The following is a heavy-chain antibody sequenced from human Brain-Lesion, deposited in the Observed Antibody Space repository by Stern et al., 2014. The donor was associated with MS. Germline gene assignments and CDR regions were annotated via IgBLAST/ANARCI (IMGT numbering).Heavy chain of an antibody. CDR1: GGSISSGGYY. Sequence: VQLEESGPGLVKPSQTLSLSCTVSGGSISSGGYYWSWIRQPAGKGLEWIGRIFNSGSTNYNPSPKRRATTTTNTTTNPSPRRLNSMTAADTAVYYCARGRVVPGFQYYATDVWGQGTTVIVSS. CDR2: IFNSGST. V-gene: IGHV4-61*02. D-gene: IGHD2-2*01. CDR3: ARGRVVPGFQYYATDV. J-gene: IGHJ6*02.